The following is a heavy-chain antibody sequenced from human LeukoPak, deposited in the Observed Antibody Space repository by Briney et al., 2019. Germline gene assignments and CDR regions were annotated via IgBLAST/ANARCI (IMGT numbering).Heavy chain of an antibody. CDR1: GFTFSDYY. CDR2: ISGSGSTI. Sequence: GGSLRLSCAASGFTFSDYYMSWIRQAPGKGLEWVSYISGSGSTIYYADSVKGRSTISRDNAKNSLDLQMNSLGAEDTAVYYCARRSGSYQADFDYWGQGTLVTVSS. V-gene: IGHV3-11*01. CDR3: ARRSGSYQADFDY. D-gene: IGHD1-26*01. J-gene: IGHJ4*02.